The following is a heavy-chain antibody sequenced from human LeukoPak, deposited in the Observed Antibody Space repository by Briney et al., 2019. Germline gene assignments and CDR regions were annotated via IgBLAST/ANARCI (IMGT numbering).Heavy chain of an antibody. J-gene: IGHJ3*02. Sequence: SQTLSLTCAVSGGSISSSNWWSWVRRPPGKGLEWIGEIYHIGSTNYNPSLKSRVTISVDKSKNQFSLKLSSVTAADRAVYYCARRYIRGDTYGFDIWGQGTMVTVSS. D-gene: IGHD3-10*01. CDR3: ARRYIRGDTYGFDI. CDR1: GGSISSSNW. V-gene: IGHV4-4*02. CDR2: IYHIGST.